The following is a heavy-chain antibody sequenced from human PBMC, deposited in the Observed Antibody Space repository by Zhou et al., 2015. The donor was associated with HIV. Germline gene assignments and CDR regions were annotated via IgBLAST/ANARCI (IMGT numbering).Heavy chain of an antibody. CDR3: ARGPEVRGVIIPYFDY. CDR2: IIPIFGTA. Sequence: QVQLVQSGAEVKKPGSSVKVSCKASGGTFSSYAISWVRQAPGQGLEWMGGIIPIFGTANYAQKFQGRVTITADESTSTAYMELSSLRSEDTAVYYCARGPEVRGVIIPYFDYWGQGNPWSPSPQ. J-gene: IGHJ4*02. CDR1: GGTFSSYA. D-gene: IGHD3-10*01. V-gene: IGHV1-69*12.